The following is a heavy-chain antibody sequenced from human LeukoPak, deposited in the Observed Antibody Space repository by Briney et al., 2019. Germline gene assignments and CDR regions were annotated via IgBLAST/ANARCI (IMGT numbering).Heavy chain of an antibody. CDR3: ARDLDDSSGYYLSNAFDI. CDR2: IKQDGSEK. D-gene: IGHD3-22*01. CDR1: GFTFSSYW. Sequence: GGSLRLSCAVSGFTFSSYWMSWVRQAPGKGLEWVANIKQDGSEKYYVDSVKGRFTISRDNAKNSLYLQMNSLRAEDTAVYYCARDLDDSSGYYLSNAFDIWGQGTMVTVSS. V-gene: IGHV3-7*05. J-gene: IGHJ3*02.